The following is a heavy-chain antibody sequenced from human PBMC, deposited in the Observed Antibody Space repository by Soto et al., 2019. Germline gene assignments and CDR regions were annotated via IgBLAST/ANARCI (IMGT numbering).Heavy chain of an antibody. Sequence: EVQLLESGGGLVQPGGSLRLSCAASGFTFSSYAMSWVRQAPGKGLEWVSAISGSGGSTYYADCVKGRFTISRDNSKNTLYLQMNSLRAEDTAVYYCAKASDGQWLVFDYWGQGTLVTVSS. V-gene: IGHV3-23*01. J-gene: IGHJ4*02. CDR1: GFTFSSYA. CDR2: ISGSGGST. CDR3: AKASDGQWLVFDY. D-gene: IGHD6-19*01.